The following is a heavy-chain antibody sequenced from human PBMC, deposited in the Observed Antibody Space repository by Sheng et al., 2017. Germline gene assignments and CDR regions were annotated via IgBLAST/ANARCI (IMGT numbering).Heavy chain of an antibody. V-gene: IGHV4-34*02. J-gene: IGHJ4*02. CDR2: IKESGGT. CDR1: GGSFTGHY. CDR3: ARERAAVTTDFDS. Sequence: QVQLQQWGAGLLKPSETLSLTCAVYGGSFTGHYWSWIRQPPGKGLEWIGEIKESGGTNYNPSLKSRVTISIDTSKNQFSLRLSSVTAADTAIYYCARERAAVTTDFDSWGQGILVTVSS. D-gene: IGHD4-17*01.